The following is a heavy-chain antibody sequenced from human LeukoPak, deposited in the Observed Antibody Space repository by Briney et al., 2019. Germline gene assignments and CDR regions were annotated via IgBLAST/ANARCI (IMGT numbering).Heavy chain of an antibody. V-gene: IGHV4-59*08. J-gene: IGHJ3*02. D-gene: IGHD3-22*01. CDR2: IYYSGST. CDR3: ARHGGYYDSSGSHAFDI. Sequence: SETLSLTCTVSCGSISSYYWSWIRQPPGKGLEWIGYIYYSGSTNYNPSLKSRVTISVDTSKNQFSLKLSSVTAADTAVYYCARHGGYYDSSGSHAFDIWGQGTMVTVSS. CDR1: CGSISSYY.